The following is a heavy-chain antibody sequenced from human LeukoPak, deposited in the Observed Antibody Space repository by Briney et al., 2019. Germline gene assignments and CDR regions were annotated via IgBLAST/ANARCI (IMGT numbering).Heavy chain of an antibody. CDR3: ATRRDGYNEYGGFDY. Sequence: GASVKVSCKASGYTFTSYYMHWVRQAPGQGLEWMGIINPSGGSTTYAQRFQGRVTMTRDLSTSTVYMELSSLRSEDTAVYYCATRRDGYNEYGGFDYWGQGTLVTVSS. V-gene: IGHV1-46*01. CDR2: INPSGGST. D-gene: IGHD5-24*01. J-gene: IGHJ4*02. CDR1: GYTFTSYY.